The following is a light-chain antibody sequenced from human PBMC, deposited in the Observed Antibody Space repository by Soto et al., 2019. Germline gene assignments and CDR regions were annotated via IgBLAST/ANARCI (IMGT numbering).Light chain of an antibody. J-gene: IGKJ4*01. CDR3: QQRSNWPPVLT. V-gene: IGKV3-11*01. CDR2: GAS. Sequence: EIVLTQSPASLSLSPGERATLSCRASQSVSSHLAWFQQRPGQAPRLLIYGASNSATGVPARFCGSGSGTNFTLTTSSLEPEDFAVYYCQQRSNWPPVLTFGGGTKVEIK. CDR1: QSVSSH.